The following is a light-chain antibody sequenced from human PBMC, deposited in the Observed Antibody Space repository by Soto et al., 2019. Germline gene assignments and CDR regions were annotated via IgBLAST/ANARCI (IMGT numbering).Light chain of an antibody. J-gene: IGLJ1*01. CDR2: EVS. V-gene: IGLV2-14*01. CDR3: SSYTISSTDV. CDR1: SSDVGGYNY. Sequence: QSVLTQPASVSGSPGQSITISCTGTSSDVGGYNYVSWYQQHPGKAPKLMIYEVSNRPSGVSNRFSGSKSGNTSTLTISGRQAEDDGDYYCSSYTISSTDVFGTWTKVTVL.